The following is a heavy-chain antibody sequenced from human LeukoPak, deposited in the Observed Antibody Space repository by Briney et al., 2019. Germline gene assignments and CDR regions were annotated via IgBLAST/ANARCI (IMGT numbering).Heavy chain of an antibody. D-gene: IGHD5-18*01. J-gene: IGHJ4*02. CDR1: GGSISTYY. V-gene: IGHV4-59*01. CDR3: ARYGYSYAFDY. CDR2: IFSSGRP. Sequence: SETLSLTCTVSGGSISTYYWSWIRQSPGKGLEWIGYIFSSGRPNYHPSLKSRVTISVDASKNQFSLKLSSVTAADTAIYYCARYGYSYAFDYRGQGTLVTVSS.